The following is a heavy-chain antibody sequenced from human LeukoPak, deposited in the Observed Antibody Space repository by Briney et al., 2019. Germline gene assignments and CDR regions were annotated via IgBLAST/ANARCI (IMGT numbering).Heavy chain of an antibody. Sequence: GASVKVSCKASGYTFTGCYMHWVRQAPGQGLEWMGRINPNSGGTNYAQKFQGRVTMTRDTSISTAYMELSRLRSDDTAVYYCARDLRQWLVLPGYWGQGTLVTVSS. D-gene: IGHD6-19*01. V-gene: IGHV1-2*06. CDR3: ARDLRQWLVLPGY. CDR2: INPNSGGT. J-gene: IGHJ4*02. CDR1: GYTFTGCY.